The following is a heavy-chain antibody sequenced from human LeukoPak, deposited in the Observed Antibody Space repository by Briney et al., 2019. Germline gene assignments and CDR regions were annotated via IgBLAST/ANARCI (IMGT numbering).Heavy chain of an antibody. Sequence: PSETLSLTCTVSGGSISSYYWSWIRQPAGKGLEWIGRIYISGSTNYNPSLKSRVTMSVDTSKKQISLKLSSVTAADTAVYYCARHWVDGFDIWGQGTMVTVSS. CDR1: GGSISSYY. V-gene: IGHV4-4*07. D-gene: IGHD7-27*01. CDR2: IYISGST. J-gene: IGHJ3*02. CDR3: ARHWVDGFDI.